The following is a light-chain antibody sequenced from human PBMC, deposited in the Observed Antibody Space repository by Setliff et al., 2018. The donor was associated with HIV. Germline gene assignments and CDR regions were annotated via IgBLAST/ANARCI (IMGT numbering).Light chain of an antibody. CDR2: DVS. Sequence: QSALTQPRSVSGSPGQSVTISCTGTSSGVGNYNYVSWYQHHPGKAPKLMIYDVSKRPSGVPDRFSASKSGNTASLTISGLQAEDEAEYYCCSYAGSYSFVFGTGTKVTVL. J-gene: IGLJ1*01. V-gene: IGLV2-11*01. CDR1: SSGVGNYNY. CDR3: CSYAGSYSFV.